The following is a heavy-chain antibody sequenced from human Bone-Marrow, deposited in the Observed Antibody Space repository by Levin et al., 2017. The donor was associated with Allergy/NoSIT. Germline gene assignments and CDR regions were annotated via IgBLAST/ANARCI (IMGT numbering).Heavy chain of an antibody. CDR3: AKAGFHRPAANPDYYYYYYMDV. J-gene: IGHJ6*03. Sequence: QSGGSLRLSCAASGFTFDDYAMHWVRQAPGKGLEWVSLISWDGGSTYYADSVKGRFTISRDNSKNSLYLQMNSLRAEDTALYYCAKAGFHRPAANPDYYYYYYMDVWGKGTTVTVSS. V-gene: IGHV3-43D*04. CDR1: GFTFDDYA. CDR2: ISWDGGST. D-gene: IGHD2-2*01.